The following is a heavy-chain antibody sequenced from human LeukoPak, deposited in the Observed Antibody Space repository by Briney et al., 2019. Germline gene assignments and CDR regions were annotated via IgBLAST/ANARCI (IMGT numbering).Heavy chain of an antibody. J-gene: IGHJ6*02. V-gene: IGHV3-66*01. CDR1: GFTVSSNY. CDR2: IYSGGNT. Sequence: GGSLRLSCAASGFTVSSNYMSWVRQAPGKGLEWVSIIYSGGNTYYADSVKGRFTISRDNSKNTLNLQMDGLRAEDTAVYYCARDRLEVIGGTGHYYGMDVWGQGTTVTVSS. CDR3: ARDRLEVIGGTGHYYGMDV. D-gene: IGHD2-15*01.